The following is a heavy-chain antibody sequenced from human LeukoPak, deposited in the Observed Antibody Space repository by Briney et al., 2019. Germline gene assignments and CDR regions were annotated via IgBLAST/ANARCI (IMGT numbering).Heavy chain of an antibody. CDR3: ARSPMVRGVIRVDYYYYMDV. D-gene: IGHD3-10*01. CDR2: IYYSGST. Sequence: SETLSLTCTVSGGSISSYYWSWIRQPPGKGLEWIGYIYYSGSTNYNPSLKSRVTISVDTSKNQFSLKLSSVTAADTAVYYCARSPMVRGVIRVDYYYYMDVWGKGTTVTISS. CDR1: GGSISSYY. J-gene: IGHJ6*03. V-gene: IGHV4-59*08.